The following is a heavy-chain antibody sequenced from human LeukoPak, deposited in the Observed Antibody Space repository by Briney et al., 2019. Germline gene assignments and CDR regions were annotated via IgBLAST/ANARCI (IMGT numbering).Heavy chain of an antibody. D-gene: IGHD2-15*01. V-gene: IGHV3-43*01. CDR2: ISWDGGST. J-gene: IGHJ4*02. CDR3: AKGGEENLGWWLMGFDY. CDR1: GFTFSSYT. Sequence: SGGSLRLSCAASGFTFSSYTMHWVRQAPGKGLEWVSLISWDGGSTYYADSVKGRFTISRDNSKNSLYLQMNSLRTEDTALYYCAKGGEENLGWWLMGFDYWGQGTLVTVSS.